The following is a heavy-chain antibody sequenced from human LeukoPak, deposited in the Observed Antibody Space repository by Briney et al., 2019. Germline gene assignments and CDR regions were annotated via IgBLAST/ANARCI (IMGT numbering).Heavy chain of an antibody. CDR3: ARRKITMVRGVITRYYYYYMDV. D-gene: IGHD3-10*01. Sequence: SETLSLTSAVYGGSFSGYYWSWIRQPPGKGLEWIGEINHSGSTNYNPSLKSRVTISVDTSKNQFSLKLSSVTAADTAVYYCARRKITMVRGVITRYYYYYMDVWGKGTTVTISS. V-gene: IGHV4-34*01. J-gene: IGHJ6*03. CDR1: GGSFSGYY. CDR2: INHSGST.